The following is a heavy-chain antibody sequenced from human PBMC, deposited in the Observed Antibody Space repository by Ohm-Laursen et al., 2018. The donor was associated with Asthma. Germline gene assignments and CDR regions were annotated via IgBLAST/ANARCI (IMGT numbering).Heavy chain of an antibody. CDR1: GGTFSSYA. V-gene: IGHV1-69*13. Sequence: GASVKVSCKASGGTFSSYAISWVRQAPGQGLEWMGGIIPILRTANYAQNFRGRVTITADESTSTAYMDLSSLRSEDTAVYYCARSEAYCGGDCYSRAFDIWGQGTMVTVSS. D-gene: IGHD2-21*02. CDR3: ARSEAYCGGDCYSRAFDI. J-gene: IGHJ3*02. CDR2: IIPILRTA.